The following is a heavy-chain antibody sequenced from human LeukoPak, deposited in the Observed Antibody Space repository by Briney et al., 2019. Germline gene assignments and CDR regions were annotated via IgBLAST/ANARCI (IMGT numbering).Heavy chain of an antibody. J-gene: IGHJ4*02. V-gene: IGHV5-51*01. CDR2: IYPGDSDT. Sequence: GESLKISCKGSGYRVTSYWLGWVRQMLGKGLEWMGIIYPGDSDTRYSPSFQGQVTISADKSISIAYLQWSSLKASDTAMYYCARHKEGGYPSDYWGQGTLVTVSS. CDR3: ARHKEGGYPSDY. D-gene: IGHD1-1*01. CDR1: GYRVTSYW.